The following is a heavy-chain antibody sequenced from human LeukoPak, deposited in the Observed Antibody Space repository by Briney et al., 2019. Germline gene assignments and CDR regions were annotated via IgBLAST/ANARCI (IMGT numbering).Heavy chain of an antibody. Sequence: ASVNVSCTASGYTFTGYYVHWVRQAPGQGLEWMGWINPNSGGTNYAQKFQGWVTMTRDTSISTAYMELSRLRSDDTAVYYCATQTWYSGSYYGYFQHWGQGTLVTVSS. D-gene: IGHD1-26*01. CDR3: ATQTWYSGSYYGYFQH. V-gene: IGHV1-2*04. J-gene: IGHJ1*01. CDR1: GYTFTGYY. CDR2: INPNSGGT.